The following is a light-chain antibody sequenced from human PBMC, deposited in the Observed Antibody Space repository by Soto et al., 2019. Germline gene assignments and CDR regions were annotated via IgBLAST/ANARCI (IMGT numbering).Light chain of an antibody. Sequence: EVVLTQSPATLSLSPGERAALSCRASQSLRSFFAWYQQTPGRAPRLLIYDASSRATGVPLRFRGSGSGSNFTLTISSLQSEDFAVYYCQRYNNWPLTVGGGTKLDIK. CDR3: QRYNNWPLT. J-gene: IGKJ4*01. CDR1: QSLRSF. CDR2: DAS. V-gene: IGKV3-11*01.